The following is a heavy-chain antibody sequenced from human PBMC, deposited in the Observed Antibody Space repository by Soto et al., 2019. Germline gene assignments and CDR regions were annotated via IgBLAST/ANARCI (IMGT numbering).Heavy chain of an antibody. V-gene: IGHV2-5*02. J-gene: IGHJ3*02. Sequence: QITLKESGPTLVNPTQTLTLTCSFSGFSLSTSRVGVAWIRQPPGKALEWLAIIYWDDDRRYSPSLKTRLAITKDTSKNQVVLTMTNLDPGDTATYYCAHIMFTWGGVSALDAFDIWGQGTMVTVSS. CDR1: GFSLSTSRVG. CDR3: AHIMFTWGGVSALDAFDI. CDR2: IYWDDDR. D-gene: IGHD3-16*01.